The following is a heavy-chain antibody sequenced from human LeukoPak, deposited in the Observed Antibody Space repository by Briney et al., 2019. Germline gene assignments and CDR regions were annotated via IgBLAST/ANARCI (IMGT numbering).Heavy chain of an antibody. CDR1: GFTFGDYA. CDR2: IRSNAYGGTT. V-gene: IGHV3-49*04. J-gene: IGHJ4*02. D-gene: IGHD6-19*01. Sequence: GGSLRLSCTASGFTFGDYAMNWVRQAPGKGLEWVGFIRSNAYGGTTEYAASVKGRFTISRDDSKSIVYLQMNSLRAEDTAVYYCARRSGIAVAGAFDYWGQGTLVTVSS. CDR3: ARRSGIAVAGAFDY.